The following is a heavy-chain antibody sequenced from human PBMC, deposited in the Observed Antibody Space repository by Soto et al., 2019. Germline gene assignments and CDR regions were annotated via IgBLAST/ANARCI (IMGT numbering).Heavy chain of an antibody. CDR2: IYFTGAT. V-gene: IGHV4-31*03. CDR1: GGSISSGTSY. Sequence: QVQLQESGPGLVKPSQTLSLTCNVSGGSISSGTSYWTWIRQHPGEGLGWIGHIYFTGATYSNPYLRIRLTMSVDTSKNQFSLKLTSVTAADTATYYCTSIPRRGYSYGIDYWGQGTLVTVSS. CDR3: TSIPRRGYSYGIDY. D-gene: IGHD2-21*02. J-gene: IGHJ4*02.